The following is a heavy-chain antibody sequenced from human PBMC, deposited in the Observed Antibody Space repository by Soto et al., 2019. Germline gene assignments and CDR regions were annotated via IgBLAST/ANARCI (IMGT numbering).Heavy chain of an antibody. Sequence: ASLKVSCKASGYTFTSYDINWVRQATGQGLEWMGWMKPNSGNTGYAQKFQGRVTMNRNTSISTAYMELSSLRSEDTAVYYCARKARLRYFDRDYYYYMDVWGKGTTVTVSS. V-gene: IGHV1-8*01. CDR1: GYTFTSYD. CDR2: MKPNSGNT. D-gene: IGHD3-9*01. CDR3: ARKARLRYFDRDYYYYMDV. J-gene: IGHJ6*03.